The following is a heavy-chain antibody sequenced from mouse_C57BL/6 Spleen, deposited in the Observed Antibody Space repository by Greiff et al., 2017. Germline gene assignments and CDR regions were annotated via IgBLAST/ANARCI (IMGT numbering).Heavy chain of an antibody. J-gene: IGHJ4*01. CDR3: ARDQRQLRLQGNYAMDY. D-gene: IGHD3-2*02. Sequence: EVKVVEPGPGMVKPSQSLSLTCTVTGYSITSGYDWHWIRHFPGNKLEWMGSISYSGSTNYNPSLKSRISITHDTSKDHFFLKLDSVTTEETATDYWARDQRQLRLQGNYAMDYWGQGTTVTVSS. CDR1: GYSITSGYD. CDR2: ISYSGST. V-gene: IGHV3-1*01.